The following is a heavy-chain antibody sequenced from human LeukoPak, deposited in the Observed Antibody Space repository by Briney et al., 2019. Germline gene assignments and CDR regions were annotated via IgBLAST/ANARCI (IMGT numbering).Heavy chain of an antibody. CDR3: ARDRYSSMANWFDP. Sequence: GASVKVSCKASGYTFTGYYMHWVRQAPGQGLEWMGWINPNSGGTNYAQKFQGRVTMTRDTSISTAYMELSRLRSDDTAVYYCARDRYSSMANWFDPWGQGTLVTVSS. CDR2: INPNSGGT. J-gene: IGHJ5*02. CDR1: GYTFTGYY. D-gene: IGHD6-13*01. V-gene: IGHV1-2*02.